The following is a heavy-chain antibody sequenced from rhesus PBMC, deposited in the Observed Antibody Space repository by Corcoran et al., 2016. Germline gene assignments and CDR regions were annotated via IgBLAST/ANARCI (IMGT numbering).Heavy chain of an antibody. CDR2: INGNSGST. D-gene: IGHD6-31*01. CDR3: ARDSSGWYPLYYFDY. J-gene: IGHJ4*01. Sequence: QVQLQESGPGLVKPSETLSLTCTVSGASISSNWWRWLRQPPGKGLEWSGEINGNSGSTNYNPSLKSRVTISKDASKNQFSLKLSSGTAADTAVYYCARDSSGWYPLYYFDYWGQGVLVTVSS. V-gene: IGHV4-80*01. CDR1: GASISSNW.